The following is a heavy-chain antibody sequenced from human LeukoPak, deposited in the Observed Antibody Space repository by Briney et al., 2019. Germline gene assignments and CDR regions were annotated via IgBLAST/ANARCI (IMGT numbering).Heavy chain of an antibody. CDR2: IKQDGSEK. Sequence: GGSLRLSCAASGFTFSSYWMSWVRQAPGKGLEWVANIKQDGSEKYYVDSVKGRFTISRDNAKNSLYLQMNSLRAKDTAVYYCAREIPRLVDAFDIWGQGTMVTVSS. V-gene: IGHV3-7*01. CDR1: GFTFSSYW. J-gene: IGHJ3*02. D-gene: IGHD6-19*01. CDR3: AREIPRLVDAFDI.